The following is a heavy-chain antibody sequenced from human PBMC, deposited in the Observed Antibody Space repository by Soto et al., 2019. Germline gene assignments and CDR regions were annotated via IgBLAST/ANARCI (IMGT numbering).Heavy chain of an antibody. CDR3: ARRGSGSDYDY. J-gene: IGHJ4*02. CDR1: GFTFSSYA. CDR2: ISGSGDST. Sequence: EVQLLESGGGLVQPGGSLRLSCAASGFTFSSYAMRWVRQAPVKGLEWASAISGSGDSTYYADSVKGRFTISRDNSKNTLYLQMNSLRSEDTAVYYCARRGSGSDYDYWGQGTLVTVSS. V-gene: IGHV3-23*01. D-gene: IGHD1-26*01.